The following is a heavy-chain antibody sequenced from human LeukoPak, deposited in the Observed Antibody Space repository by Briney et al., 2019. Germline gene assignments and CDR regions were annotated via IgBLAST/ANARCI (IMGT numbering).Heavy chain of an antibody. CDR2: ISYDGSKE. V-gene: IGHV3-30*03. D-gene: IGHD6-13*01. CDR1: GFTFSSYG. J-gene: IGHJ4*02. CDR3: VRDNPRQQGFAY. Sequence: GGSLRLSCAASGFTFSSYGMHWVRQAPGKGLEWVAVISYDGSKEYHADSVKGRFTISRDKSKNTLYLQMNSLRAEDTAVYYCVRDNPRQQGFAYWGQGTLVTVSS.